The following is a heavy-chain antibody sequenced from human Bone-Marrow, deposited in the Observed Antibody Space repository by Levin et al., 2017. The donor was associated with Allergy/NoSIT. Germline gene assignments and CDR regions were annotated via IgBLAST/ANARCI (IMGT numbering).Heavy chain of an antibody. Sequence: GESLKISCAASGFTFSTVAMSWVRQAPGKGLEWVSGLSISGGRSFYADSVKGRFTISRDNSKNTLFLQMDSLGVEDTAIYYCAKRLYDRGDTQASDIWGQGTMVTVSS. D-gene: IGHD3-22*01. V-gene: IGHV3-23*01. CDR2: LSISGGRS. CDR3: AKRLYDRGDTQASDI. CDR1: GFTFSTVA. J-gene: IGHJ3*02.